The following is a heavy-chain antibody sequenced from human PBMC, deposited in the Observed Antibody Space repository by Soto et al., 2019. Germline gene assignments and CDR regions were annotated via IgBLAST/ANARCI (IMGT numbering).Heavy chain of an antibody. CDR2: IYYSGST. CDR1: GGSISSGGYY. D-gene: IGHD2-2*01. Sequence: SETLSLTCTVSGGSISSGGYYWSWIRQHPGKGLEWIGYIYYSGSTYYNPSLKSRVTISVDTSKNQFSLKLSSVTAADTAVYYCARDLQYCSSTSCSGGGWFDPWGQGTLVTVSS. CDR3: ARDLQYCSSTSCSGGGWFDP. J-gene: IGHJ5*02. V-gene: IGHV4-31*03.